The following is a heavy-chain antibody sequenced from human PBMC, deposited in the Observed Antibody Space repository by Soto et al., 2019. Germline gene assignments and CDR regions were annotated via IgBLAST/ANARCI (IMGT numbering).Heavy chain of an antibody. CDR2: INPNSGGT. V-gene: IGHV1-2*04. CDR1: GYTFTGYY. CDR3: ARALRGGEYQLPYYYYYGMDV. Sequence: ASVKVSCNASGYTFTGYYMHWVRQAPGQGLEWMGWINPNSGGTNYAQKFQGWVTMTRDTSSSTAYMELSRLRSDDTAVYYCARALRGGEYQLPYYYYYGMDVWGQGTTVTVSS. J-gene: IGHJ6*02. D-gene: IGHD2-2*01.